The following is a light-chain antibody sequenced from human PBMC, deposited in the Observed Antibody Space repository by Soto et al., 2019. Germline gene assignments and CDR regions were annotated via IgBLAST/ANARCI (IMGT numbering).Light chain of an antibody. CDR2: QDS. V-gene: IGLV3-1*01. CDR1: KLGDKY. J-gene: IGLJ2*01. CDR3: QAWDSSTLEV. Sequence: SYELTQPPSVSVSPGQTASITCSGDKLGDKYACWYQQKPGQSPVPVIYQDSKRPSGIPERFSGSNSGNTATLTISGTQAMDEADYYCQAWDSSTLEVFGGGTKLTVL.